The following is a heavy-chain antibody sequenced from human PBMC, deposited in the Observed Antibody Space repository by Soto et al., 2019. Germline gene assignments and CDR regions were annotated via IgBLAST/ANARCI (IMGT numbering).Heavy chain of an antibody. V-gene: IGHV1-8*01. CDR2: MNPNSGNT. D-gene: IGHD6-19*01. CDR1: GYTFTSYG. J-gene: IGHJ4*02. Sequence: ASVKVSCTASGYTFTSYGISWVRQATGQGLEWMGWMNPNSGNTGYAQKFQGRVTMTRNTSISTAYMELSSLRSEDTAVYYCARERTVAGNDYWGQGTLVTVSS. CDR3: ARERTVAGNDY.